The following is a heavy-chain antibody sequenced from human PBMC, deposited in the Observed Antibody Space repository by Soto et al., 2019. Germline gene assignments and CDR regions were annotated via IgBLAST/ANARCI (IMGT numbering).Heavy chain of an antibody. J-gene: IGHJ4*02. V-gene: IGHV1-3*01. Sequence: QVQLVQSGAEVKKPGASVKVSCKASGSTFTSYAMDWVRQAPGQRLEWMGWINAGNGNKKYSQNFEGRVTTTRDTPASPAYMELSSLRSEDTAVYYCARDSPPTDYWGQGTLVTVSS. CDR1: GSTFTSYA. CDR3: ARDSPPTDY. CDR2: INAGNGNK.